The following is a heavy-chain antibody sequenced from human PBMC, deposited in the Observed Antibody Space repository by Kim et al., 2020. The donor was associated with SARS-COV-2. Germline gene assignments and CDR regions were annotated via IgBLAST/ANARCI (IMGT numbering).Heavy chain of an antibody. D-gene: IGHD6-13*01. CDR2: ISGSGGST. CDR3: AKDRGSSSWYGWSFDY. Sequence: GGSLRLSCAASGFTFSSYAMSWVRQAPGKGLEWVSAISGSGGSTYYADSVKGRFTISRDNSKNTLYLQMNSLRAEDTAVYYCAKDRGSSSWYGWSFDYWGQGTLVTVSS. V-gene: IGHV3-23*01. CDR1: GFTFSSYA. J-gene: IGHJ4*02.